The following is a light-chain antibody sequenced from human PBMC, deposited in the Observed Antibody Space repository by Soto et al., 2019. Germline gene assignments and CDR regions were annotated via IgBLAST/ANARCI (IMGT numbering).Light chain of an antibody. CDR3: CSYAGSYTHV. Sequence: QSALTQPHSVSGSPGQSVTFSCTGTSSDVGGYNYVSWYQHHPGKAPKLIIYDVSERPSGVPDRFSGSKSGNTGNTASLTISGLQAEDEADYYCCSYAGSYTHVFGSGTKLTVL. CDR1: SSDVGGYNY. CDR2: DVS. J-gene: IGLJ6*01. V-gene: IGLV2-11*01.